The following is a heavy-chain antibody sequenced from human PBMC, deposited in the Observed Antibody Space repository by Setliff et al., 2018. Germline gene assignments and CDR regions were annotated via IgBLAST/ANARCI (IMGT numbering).Heavy chain of an antibody. CDR3: ARGGYYGSWSYKH. CDR1: GGSISSGDYY. D-gene: IGHD3-10*01. Sequence: PSETLSLTCTVSGGSISSGDYYWSWIRQPPGKGLEWIGYIYYSGSTYYNPSLKSRVTISVDTSKNQFALRINSVTAADTAVYYCARGGYYGSWSYKHWGQGTLVTVSS. CDR2: IYYSGST. J-gene: IGHJ4*02. V-gene: IGHV4-30-4*02.